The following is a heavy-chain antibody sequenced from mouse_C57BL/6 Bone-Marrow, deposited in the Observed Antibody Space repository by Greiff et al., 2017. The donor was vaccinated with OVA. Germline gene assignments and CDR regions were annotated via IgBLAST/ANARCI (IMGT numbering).Heavy chain of an antibody. J-gene: IGHJ3*01. CDR3: ARQRWFAD. Sequence: EVMLVESGGDLVKPGGSLKLSCAASGFTFSSYGMSWVRQTPDKRLEWVATISSGGSYTYYPDSVKGRFTISRDNAKNTLYLQMSSLKAEDTAMYYCARQRWFADWGQGTLVTVSA. V-gene: IGHV5-6*01. CDR1: GFTFSSYG. CDR2: ISSGGSYT.